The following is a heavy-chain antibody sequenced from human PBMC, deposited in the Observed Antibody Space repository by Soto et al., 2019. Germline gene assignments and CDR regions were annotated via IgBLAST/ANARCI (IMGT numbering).Heavy chain of an antibody. CDR1: GGSVSSSSYY. CDR2: IYYTVIT. J-gene: IGHJ4*02. V-gene: IGHV4-39*01. D-gene: IGHD5-12*01. Sequence: PSETLSLTCTVSGGSVSSSSYYWGWIRQPPGKGLEWIGRIYYTVITSYNPSLKSRVTISVDTSKNQFSLRLSSVTAADAALYYCVRQVYSGYDFYYWGQGTLVTASS. CDR3: VRQVYSGYDFYY.